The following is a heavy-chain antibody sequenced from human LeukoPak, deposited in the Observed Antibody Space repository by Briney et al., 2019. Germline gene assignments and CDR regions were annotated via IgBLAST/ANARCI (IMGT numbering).Heavy chain of an antibody. Sequence: HPGGSLRLSCAASGFTFSSYGMHWVRQAPGKGLEWVAFIRYDGSNKYYADSVKGRFTISRDNSKNTLYLQMNSLRTEDTALYYCAKGQGSSGWGYYYGMDVWGQGTTVTVSS. J-gene: IGHJ6*02. CDR2: IRYDGSNK. CDR3: AKGQGSSGWGYYYGMDV. V-gene: IGHV3-30*02. D-gene: IGHD3-22*01. CDR1: GFTFSSYG.